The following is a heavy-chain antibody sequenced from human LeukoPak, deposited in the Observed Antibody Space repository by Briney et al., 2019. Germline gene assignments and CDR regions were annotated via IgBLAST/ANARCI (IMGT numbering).Heavy chain of an antibody. V-gene: IGHV3-48*03. Sequence: GGSLRLSCAASGFTFSSYEMNWVRQAPGKGLEWVSYISSSGSTIYYADSVKGRFTIPRDNAKNSLYLQMNSLRAEDTAVYYCAAHYCSGGSCYLNWGQGTLVTVSS. CDR1: GFTFSSYE. D-gene: IGHD2-15*01. CDR3: AAHYCSGGSCYLN. CDR2: ISSSGSTI. J-gene: IGHJ4*02.